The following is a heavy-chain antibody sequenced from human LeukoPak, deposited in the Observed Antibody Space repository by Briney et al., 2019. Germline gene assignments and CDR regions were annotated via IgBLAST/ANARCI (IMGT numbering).Heavy chain of an antibody. D-gene: IGHD3-9*01. J-gene: IGHJ4*02. Sequence: SETLSLTCTVSGGSISSGDYYWSWIRQPPGKGLEWIGYIYYSGSTYYNPSLKSRVTISVDTSKNQFSLKLSSVTAADTAVYYCARAAPGDWVAFDYWGQGTLVTVSS. V-gene: IGHV4-30-4*01. CDR2: IYYSGST. CDR1: GGSISSGDYY. CDR3: ARAAPGDWVAFDY.